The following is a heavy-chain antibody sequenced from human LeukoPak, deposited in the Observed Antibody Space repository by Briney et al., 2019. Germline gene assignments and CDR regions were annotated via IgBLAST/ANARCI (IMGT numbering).Heavy chain of an antibody. CDR1: GYTFTSYD. J-gene: IGHJ6*02. CDR3: AKNAGRAVYHYYYYGMDV. D-gene: IGHD1-14*01. Sequence: GASVKVSCKASGYTFTSYDINWVRQATGQGLEWMGWMNPNSGNTGYAQKFQGRVTMTRNTSISTAYMELGSLRSEDTAVYYCAKNAGRAVYHYYYYGMDVWGQGTTITVSS. CDR2: MNPNSGNT. V-gene: IGHV1-8*01.